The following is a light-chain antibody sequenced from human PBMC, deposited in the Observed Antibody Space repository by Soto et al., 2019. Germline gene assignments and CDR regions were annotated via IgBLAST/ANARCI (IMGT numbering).Light chain of an antibody. CDR2: GAS. CDR3: QQYGSSGT. V-gene: IGKV3-20*01. CDR1: QSVSSN. Sequence: EIVVTQSPATLSVSPEERATLSCRASQSVSSNLAWYQQKPGQAPRLLIYGASSRATGIPDRFSGSGSGTDFTLTISRLEPEDFAVYYCQQYGSSGTFGQGTKVDIK. J-gene: IGKJ1*01.